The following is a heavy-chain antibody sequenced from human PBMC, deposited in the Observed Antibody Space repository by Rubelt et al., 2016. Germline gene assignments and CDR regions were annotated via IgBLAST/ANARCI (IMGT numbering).Heavy chain of an antibody. CDR3: ARDVIVVVPAAPDAFDI. V-gene: IGHV1-18*01. Sequence: QVQLVQSGAEVKKPGASVKVSCKASGYTFTSYGISWVRQAPGQGLEWMGWIRAYNGNTNYAQKRQGRATKTTEPSTGTVTMETSSLGSEETAVYYCARDVIVVVPAAPDAFDIWGQGTMVTVSS. J-gene: IGHJ3*02. CDR1: GYTFTSYG. CDR2: IRAYNGNT. D-gene: IGHD2-2*01.